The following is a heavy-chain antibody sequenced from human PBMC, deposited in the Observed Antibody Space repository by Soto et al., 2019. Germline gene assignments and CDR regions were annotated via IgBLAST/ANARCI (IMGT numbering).Heavy chain of an antibody. J-gene: IGHJ4*02. Sequence: PGGSLRLSCEASGFTFSSSAMSWVRQAPGKGLEWVSAISGSGGSIYYADSVKGRFTISRDNSKNTLYLQMNGLKAEDTALYYCANLNPPTVVAGDDYWGQGIPVTVSS. CDR2: ISGSGGSI. CDR3: ANLNPPTVVAGDDY. CDR1: GFTFSSSA. D-gene: IGHD6-19*01. V-gene: IGHV3-23*01.